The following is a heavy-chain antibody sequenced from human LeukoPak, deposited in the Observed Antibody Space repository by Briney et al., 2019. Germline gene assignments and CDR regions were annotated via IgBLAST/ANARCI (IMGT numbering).Heavy chain of an antibody. Sequence: ASVTVSCKTSGYTFTDSGVSWVRQAPGQGLEWMGWINPNSGGTNYAQKFQGWVTMTRDTSISTAYMELSRLRSDDTAVYYCARDWGYDSSGYLDSHVHNWFDPWGQGTLVTVSS. CDR3: ARDWGYDSSGYLDSHVHNWFDP. CDR1: GYTFTDSG. CDR2: INPNSGGT. D-gene: IGHD3-22*01. J-gene: IGHJ5*02. V-gene: IGHV1-2*04.